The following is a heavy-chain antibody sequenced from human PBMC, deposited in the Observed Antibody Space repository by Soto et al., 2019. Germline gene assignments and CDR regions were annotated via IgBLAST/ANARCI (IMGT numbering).Heavy chain of an antibody. D-gene: IGHD6-13*01. V-gene: IGHV3-23*01. Sequence: VGSLRLSCAASGFTFSSYAMSWVRQAPGKGLEWVSAISGSGGSTYYADSVKGRFTISRDNSKNTLYLQMNSLRAEDTAVYYCAKDPGGIAAAGTSFDYWGQGTLVTVSS. CDR3: AKDPGGIAAAGTSFDY. CDR2: ISGSGGST. CDR1: GFTFSSYA. J-gene: IGHJ4*02.